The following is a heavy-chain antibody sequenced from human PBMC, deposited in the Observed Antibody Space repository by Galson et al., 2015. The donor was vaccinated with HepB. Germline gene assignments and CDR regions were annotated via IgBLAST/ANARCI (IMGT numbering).Heavy chain of an antibody. Sequence: SLRLSCAASGFTFSSYGMHWVRQAPGKGLEWVAVIWYDGSNKYYADSVKGRFTISRDNSKNTLYLQMDSLRVEDTAVYYCARGAHGRWLLSRVGYWGQGTLVTVSS. CDR3: ARGAHGRWLLSRVGY. V-gene: IGHV3-33*01. CDR2: IWYDGSNK. D-gene: IGHD5-24*01. CDR1: GFTFSSYG. J-gene: IGHJ4*02.